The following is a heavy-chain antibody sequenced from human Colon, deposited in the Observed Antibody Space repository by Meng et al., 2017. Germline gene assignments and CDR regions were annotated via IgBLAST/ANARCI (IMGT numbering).Heavy chain of an antibody. CDR3: ARGPMVSQYFHH. V-gene: IGHV1-8*01. CDR1: GYTLTSYD. D-gene: IGHD2-8*01. CDR2: MNPNSGNT. Sequence: ASVKVSCKASGYTLTSYDINWVRQATGQGREWMGWMNPNSGNTGYAQKFQGRVTMTRNTSISTAYMELSSLRSEDTAVYYCARGPMVSQYFHHWGQGTLVTVSS. J-gene: IGHJ1*01.